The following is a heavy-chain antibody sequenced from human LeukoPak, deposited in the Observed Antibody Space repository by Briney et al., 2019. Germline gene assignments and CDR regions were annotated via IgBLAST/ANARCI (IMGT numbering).Heavy chain of an antibody. CDR2: IRYDGSNK. Sequence: PGGSLRLSCAASGFTFSSYGMHWVRQAPGKWLEWVAFIRYDGSNKYYADSVKGRFTISRDNSKNTLYLQMNSLRAEDTAVYYCAKDDSGYDGFDYWGQGTLVTVSS. CDR3: AKDDSGYDGFDY. D-gene: IGHD5-12*01. J-gene: IGHJ4*02. V-gene: IGHV3-30*02. CDR1: GFTFSSYG.